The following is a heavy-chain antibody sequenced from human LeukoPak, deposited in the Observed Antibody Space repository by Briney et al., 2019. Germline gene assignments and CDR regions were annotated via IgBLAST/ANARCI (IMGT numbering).Heavy chain of an antibody. J-gene: IGHJ4*02. CDR1: GGSISSSSYY. CDR3: ARPHYYDSSGFDY. D-gene: IGHD3-22*01. V-gene: IGHV4-39*01. CDR2: IYYSGST. Sequence: SETLSLTCTVSGGSISSSSYYWGWIRQPPGKGLEWIGSIYYSGSTYYNPSLKSRVTISVDTSKNQFSLKLSSVTAADTAVYYCARPHYYDSSGFDYWGQGTLVTVFS.